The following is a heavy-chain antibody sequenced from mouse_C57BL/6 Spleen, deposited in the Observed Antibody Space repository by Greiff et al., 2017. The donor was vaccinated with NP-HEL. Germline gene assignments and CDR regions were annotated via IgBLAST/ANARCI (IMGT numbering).Heavy chain of an antibody. CDR1: GFTFSSYA. J-gene: IGHJ3*01. D-gene: IGHD1-1*01. Sequence: EVQVVESGGGLVKPGGSLKLSCAASGFTFSSYAMSWVRQTPEKRLEWVATISDGGSYTYYPDNVKGRFTISRDNAKNNLYLQRSHLKSEDTAMYYCARGGYGSSYGGWFAYWGQGTLVTVSA. CDR2: ISDGGSYT. CDR3: ARGGYGSSYGGWFAY. V-gene: IGHV5-4*01.